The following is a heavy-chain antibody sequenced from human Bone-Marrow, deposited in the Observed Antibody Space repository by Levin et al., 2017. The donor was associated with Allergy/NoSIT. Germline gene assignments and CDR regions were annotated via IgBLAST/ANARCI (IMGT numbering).Heavy chain of an antibody. CDR3: ARDIGYEATFYGLDV. Sequence: GGSLRLSCAASGFTFSSNSMNWVRQAPGKGLEWVSSISSRSNYIYYADSVKGRFTISRDNAKHSLYLQMNNLTVEDTAVYFCARDIGYEATFYGLDVWGQGTTVTVSS. J-gene: IGHJ6*02. D-gene: IGHD5-12*01. CDR1: GFTFSSNS. CDR2: ISSRSNYI. V-gene: IGHV3-21*01.